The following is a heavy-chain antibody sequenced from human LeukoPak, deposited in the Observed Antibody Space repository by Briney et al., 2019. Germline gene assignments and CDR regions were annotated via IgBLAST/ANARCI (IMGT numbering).Heavy chain of an antibody. CDR2: ISGSGGST. CDR1: GFTFSSYA. D-gene: IGHD2-15*01. CDR3: AKERPGGVVVAASDAFDI. Sequence: PGGSLKLSCAASGFTFSSYAMSWIRQAPGKGLEWVSAISGSGGSTYYADSVKGRFTISRDNSKNTLYLQMNSLRAEDTAVYYCAKERPGGVVVAASDAFDIWGQGTMVTVSS. V-gene: IGHV3-23*01. J-gene: IGHJ3*02.